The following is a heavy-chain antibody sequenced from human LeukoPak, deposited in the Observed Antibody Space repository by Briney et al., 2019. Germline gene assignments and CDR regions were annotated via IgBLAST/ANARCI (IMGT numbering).Heavy chain of an antibody. D-gene: IGHD5-18*01. Sequence: GGSLRLSCAASGFTFRTYAMSWVRQAPGKGLEWVSTISAIDINTYYAESVKGRFSISRDNSKKTLYLQMNSLRAEDTAVYYCAKRIQSAMATGYWGQGTLVTVSS. CDR3: AKRIQSAMATGY. J-gene: IGHJ4*02. V-gene: IGHV3-23*01. CDR1: GFTFRTYA. CDR2: ISAIDINT.